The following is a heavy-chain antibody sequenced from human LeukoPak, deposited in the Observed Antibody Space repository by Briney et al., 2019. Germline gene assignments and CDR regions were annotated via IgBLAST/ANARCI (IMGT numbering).Heavy chain of an antibody. J-gene: IGHJ3*02. CDR1: GGSISSGGYS. D-gene: IGHD3-22*01. CDR2: IYYSGNT. Sequence: SETLSLTCAVSGGSISSGGYSWSWIRQPPGKGLEWIGYIYYSGNTYYNPSLKSRVTISVDTSKNQFSLKLSSVTAADTAVYYCARVSDSSGYGAFDIWGQGTMVTVSS. V-gene: IGHV4-30-4*07. CDR3: ARVSDSSGYGAFDI.